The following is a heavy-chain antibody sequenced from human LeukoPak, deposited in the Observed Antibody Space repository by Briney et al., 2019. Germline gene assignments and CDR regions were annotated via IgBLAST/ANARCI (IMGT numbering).Heavy chain of an antibody. D-gene: IGHD2-2*02. Sequence: ASVKVSCKASGYTFTSSGITWVRQAPGQGLEWMGWVSAYNGNTKYAQHLQGRVTMTTDTSTSTAYMELRSLTSDDTAVYYCARDIRTSTGYNWFDPWGQGTLVTVSS. CDR2: VSAYNGNT. V-gene: IGHV1-18*01. CDR3: ARDIRTSTGYNWFDP. J-gene: IGHJ5*02. CDR1: GYTFTSSG.